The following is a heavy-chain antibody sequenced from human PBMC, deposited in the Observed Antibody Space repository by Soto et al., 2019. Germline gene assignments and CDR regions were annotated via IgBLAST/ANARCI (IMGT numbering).Heavy chain of an antibody. CDR2: IKSKTDGGTT. CDR3: TTGLIQLWLNWFDP. J-gene: IGHJ5*02. Sequence: EVQLVESGGGLVKPGGSLRLSCAASGFTFSNAWMNWVRQAPGKGLEWVGRIKSKTDGGTTDYAAPVKGRFTISRDDSKNKRYLQMNSLKTEDTAVYYCTTGLIQLWLNWFDPWGQGTLVTVSS. CDR1: GFTFSNAW. D-gene: IGHD5-18*01. V-gene: IGHV3-15*07.